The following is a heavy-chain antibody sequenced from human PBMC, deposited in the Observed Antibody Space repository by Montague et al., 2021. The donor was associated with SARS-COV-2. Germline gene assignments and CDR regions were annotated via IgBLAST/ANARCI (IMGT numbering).Heavy chain of an antibody. D-gene: IGHD1-26*01. CDR3: ARLRRGTYYVSFDP. J-gene: IGHJ5*02. CDR1: GGSITNYY. CDR2: IYYSATT. V-gene: IGHV4-59*12. Sequence: SETLSLTCTVSGGSITNYYWTWIRQSPGRGLEWIGYIYYSATTNYNPSLKSRVTMSIDTSKYQFSLSLSSVTAADSAVYYCARLRRGTYYVSFDPWGQGALVSVSS.